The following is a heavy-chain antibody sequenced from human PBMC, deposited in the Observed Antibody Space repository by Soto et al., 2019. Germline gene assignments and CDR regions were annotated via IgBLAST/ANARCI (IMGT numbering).Heavy chain of an antibody. Sequence: GVSLRLSCAASGFTFSSYNMHWVRQATGKGLEWVSAIGTAGDTYYPGSVKGRFTISRENAKNSLYLQMNSLRAGDTAVYYCARSRLSYGDYPPYYFDYWGQGTLVTVSS. CDR1: GFTFSSYN. D-gene: IGHD4-17*01. CDR3: ARSRLSYGDYPPYYFDY. J-gene: IGHJ4*02. V-gene: IGHV3-13*01. CDR2: IGTAGDT.